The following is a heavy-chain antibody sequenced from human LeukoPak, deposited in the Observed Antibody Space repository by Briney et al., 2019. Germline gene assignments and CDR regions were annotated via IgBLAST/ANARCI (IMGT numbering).Heavy chain of an antibody. D-gene: IGHD6-6*01. Sequence: PSETLSLTCTVSGGSISSSSYYWGWIRQPPGKGLEWIGSIYYSGSTYYNPSLKSRVTISVDTSKNQFSLKLSSVTAADTAVYYCAREAGRSSSSHDAFDIWGQGTMVTVSS. CDR2: IYYSGST. CDR3: AREAGRSSSSHDAFDI. CDR1: GGSISSSSYY. V-gene: IGHV4-39*07. J-gene: IGHJ3*02.